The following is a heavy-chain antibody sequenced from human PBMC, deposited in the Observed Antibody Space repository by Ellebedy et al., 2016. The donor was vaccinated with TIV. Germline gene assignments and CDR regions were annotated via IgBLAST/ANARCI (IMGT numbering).Heavy chain of an antibody. J-gene: IGHJ4*02. CDR1: GGSISSYY. CDR2: IYYSGSA. V-gene: IGHV4-59*12. Sequence: SETLSLTCSVSGGSISSYYWNWIRQPPGKGLEWIGYIYYSGSANYNPSLRSRVAISVDTSKNQFSLRLSSVTAADTAVYYCAEGRSGWYYFDYWGQGTPVTVSS. CDR3: AEGRSGWYYFDY. D-gene: IGHD6-19*01.